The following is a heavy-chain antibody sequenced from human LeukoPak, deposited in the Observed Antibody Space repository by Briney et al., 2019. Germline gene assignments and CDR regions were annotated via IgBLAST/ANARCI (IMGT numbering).Heavy chain of an antibody. J-gene: IGHJ6*02. Sequence: PSETLSLTCTVSGASISSYYWSWIRQPPGKGLEWIGYIHYSGSTNYNPSLKSRVTISVDPSKNQFSPKLSSVTAADTAVYYCARRNMYSSSWGTLYYGMDVWGQGTTVTVSS. CDR1: GASISSYY. CDR2: IHYSGST. CDR3: ARRNMYSSSWGTLYYGMDV. V-gene: IGHV4-59*08. D-gene: IGHD6-13*01.